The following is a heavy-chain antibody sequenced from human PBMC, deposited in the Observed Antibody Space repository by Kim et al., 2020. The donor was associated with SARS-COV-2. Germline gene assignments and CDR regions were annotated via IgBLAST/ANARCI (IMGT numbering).Heavy chain of an antibody. CDR2: INHSGST. Sequence: SETLSLTCAVYGGSFSGYYWSWIRQPPGKGLECIGEINHSGSTNYNPSLKSRVTISVDTSKNQFSLKLSSVTAADTAVYYCARGPGYSYGDYYYYYYGMDVWGQGTTVTVSS. V-gene: IGHV4-34*01. J-gene: IGHJ6*02. D-gene: IGHD5-18*01. CDR3: ARGPGYSYGDYYYYYYGMDV. CDR1: GGSFSGYY.